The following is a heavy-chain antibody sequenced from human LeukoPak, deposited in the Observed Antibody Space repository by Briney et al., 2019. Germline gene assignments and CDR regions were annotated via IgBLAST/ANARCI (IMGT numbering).Heavy chain of an antibody. J-gene: IGHJ3*02. V-gene: IGHV3-23*01. Sequence: GGSLRLSCAASGFTFSSYAMSWVRQAPGKGLEWVSAISGSGGSTYYADSVKGRFAISRDNSKNTLYLQMNSLRAEDTAVYYCAKSLFTSATGTGRAFHIWGQGTMVTVSS. CDR2: ISGSGGST. CDR3: AKSLFTSATGTGRAFHI. D-gene: IGHD1-1*01. CDR1: GFTFSSYA.